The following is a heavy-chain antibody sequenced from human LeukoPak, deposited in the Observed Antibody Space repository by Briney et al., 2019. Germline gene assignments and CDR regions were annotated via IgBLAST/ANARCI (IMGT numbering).Heavy chain of an antibody. Sequence: PGRSLGLSCAASGFTFSRYGMHWVRQAPGKGLEWVTAISYDGSNKYYTDSVKGRFTISRDNSKNTLYVQMNSLIAEDTAIYYCEKDAISSLAVRRFDYWGQGTLVAVSS. J-gene: IGHJ4*02. D-gene: IGHD6-6*01. CDR2: ISYDGSNK. V-gene: IGHV3-30*04. CDR1: GFTFSRYG. CDR3: EKDAISSLAVRRFDY.